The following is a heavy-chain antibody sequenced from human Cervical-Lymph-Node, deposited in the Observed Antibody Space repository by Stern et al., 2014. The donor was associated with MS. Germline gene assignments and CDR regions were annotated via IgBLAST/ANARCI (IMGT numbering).Heavy chain of an antibody. CDR2: INPKNGDT. Sequence: VQLVESGAEVKKPGASVKVSCETSGFRFTDYYIHWVRQAPGQGLEWMGCINPKNGDTHSAQKFQGRFTMPRDTSISTAYMELNSLKSDDTAMYYCGRGIKTFDPWGQGTLVTVSS. J-gene: IGHJ5*02. CDR3: GRGIKTFDP. D-gene: IGHD5-24*01. V-gene: IGHV1-2*02. CDR1: GFRFTDYY.